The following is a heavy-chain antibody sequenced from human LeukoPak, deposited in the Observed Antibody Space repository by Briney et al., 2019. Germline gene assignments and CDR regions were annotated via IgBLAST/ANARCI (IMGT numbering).Heavy chain of an antibody. Sequence: ASVKVSCKASGYTFSDFYIHWVRQAPGQALEWIGWINPNSGAIKYSQKFQGRVSMTRDTSITTVYMDLSSLRSEDTAVYYCAREINEVTPLRYFDYWGQGTLVTVSS. J-gene: IGHJ4*02. CDR3: AREINEVTPLRYFDY. D-gene: IGHD4-23*01. CDR2: INPNSGAI. V-gene: IGHV1-2*02. CDR1: GYTFSDFY.